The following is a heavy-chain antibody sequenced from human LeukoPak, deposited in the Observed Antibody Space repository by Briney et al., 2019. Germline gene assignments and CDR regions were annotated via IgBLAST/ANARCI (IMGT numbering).Heavy chain of an antibody. CDR1: GGTFSSYA. CDR3: ARGYYYDSSGYLYYFDY. D-gene: IGHD3-22*01. CDR2: IIPIFGTA. Sequence: SVKVSCKASGGTFSSYAISWVRQAPGQGLEWMGGIIPIFGTANYAQKFQGRVTITADESTSTAYMELSSLRSEDTAVYYCARGYYYDSSGYLYYFDYWGQGTLVTVSS. V-gene: IGHV1-69*13. J-gene: IGHJ4*02.